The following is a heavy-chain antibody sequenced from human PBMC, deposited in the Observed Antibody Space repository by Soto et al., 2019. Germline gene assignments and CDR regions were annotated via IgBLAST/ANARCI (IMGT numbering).Heavy chain of an antibody. Sequence: QVQLVESGGGVVQPGTSLRLSCAASGFTFSTYGMHWVRQVPGKGLEWVAVVSKDGSDQFYADSVKGRFTVSRDNSMNTLFLQMSTLGLEETAVYYCAKDRWEFTRYFDSWGQGMLVTVSS. D-gene: IGHD1-26*01. CDR2: VSKDGSDQ. J-gene: IGHJ4*02. V-gene: IGHV3-30*18. CDR1: GFTFSTYG. CDR3: AKDRWEFTRYFDS.